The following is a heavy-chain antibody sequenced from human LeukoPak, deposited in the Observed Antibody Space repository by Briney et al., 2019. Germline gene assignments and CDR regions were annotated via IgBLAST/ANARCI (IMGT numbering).Heavy chain of an antibody. CDR2: IYPDDSDT. D-gene: IGHD2-15*01. Sequence: GESLKISCKGSGYSFTSYWIGWVRQMPGKGLEWMGIIYPDDSDTRYSPSFEGQVTISVDKSISTAYLQWSSLKASDSAMHYCARHGISQSKGMDVWGQGTTVTVSS. CDR3: ARHGISQSKGMDV. J-gene: IGHJ6*02. V-gene: IGHV5-51*01. CDR1: GYSFTSYW.